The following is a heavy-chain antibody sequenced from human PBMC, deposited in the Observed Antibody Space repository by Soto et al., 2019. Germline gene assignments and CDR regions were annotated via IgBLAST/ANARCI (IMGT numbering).Heavy chain of an antibody. J-gene: IGHJ3*02. D-gene: IGHD3-10*01. V-gene: IGHV3-30-3*01. CDR3: ASDPDAFDI. Sequence: VGSLRLSCAASGFTFSSYAMHWVRQAPGKGLEWVAVISYDGSNKYYADSVKGRFTISRDNSKNTLYLQMNSLRAEDTAVYYCASDPDAFDIWGQGTMVTVSS. CDR2: ISYDGSNK. CDR1: GFTFSSYA.